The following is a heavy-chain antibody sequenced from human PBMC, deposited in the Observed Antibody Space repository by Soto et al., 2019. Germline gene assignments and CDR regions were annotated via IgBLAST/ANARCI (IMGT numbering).Heavy chain of an antibody. CDR2: ISYDGSNK. CDR1: GFTFSSYA. Sequence: QVQLVESGGGVVQPGRSLRLSCAASGFTFSSYAMHWVRQAPGKGLEWVAVISYDGSNKYYADSVKGRFTISRDNSKNTLYLQMNSLRAEDTAVYYCAREIAAAGFDYWGQGTLVTVSS. CDR3: AREIAAAGFDY. D-gene: IGHD6-13*01. V-gene: IGHV3-30-3*01. J-gene: IGHJ4*02.